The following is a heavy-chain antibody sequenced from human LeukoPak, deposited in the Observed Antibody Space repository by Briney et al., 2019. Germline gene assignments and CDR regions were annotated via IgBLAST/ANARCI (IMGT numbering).Heavy chain of an antibody. CDR2: IYHSGST. J-gene: IGHJ4*02. D-gene: IGHD1-26*01. V-gene: IGHV4-4*02. CDR3: ARDGGGSYRDFDY. Sequence: PSGTLSLTCAVSGGSISSSNWWSWVRQPPGKGLEWIGEIYHSGSTNYNPSLKNRVTISVDKSKNQFSLKLSSVTAADTAVYYCARDGGGSYRDFDYWGQGTLVTVSS. CDR1: GGSISSSNW.